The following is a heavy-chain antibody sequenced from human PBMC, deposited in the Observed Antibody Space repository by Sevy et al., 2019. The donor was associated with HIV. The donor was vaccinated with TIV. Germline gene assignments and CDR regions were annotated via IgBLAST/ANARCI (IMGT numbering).Heavy chain of an antibody. D-gene: IGHD5-18*01. CDR1: GFTFSSYG. V-gene: IGHV3-30*18. CDR3: AKGTAMVSAY. CDR2: ISYDGSNK. J-gene: IGHJ4*02. Sequence: GGSLRLSCAASGFTFSSYGMHWVRQAPGKGLEWVAVISYDGSNKYYADPVKGRFTISRDNSKNTLYLQMNSLRAEDTAVYYCAKGTAMVSAYWGQGTLVTVSS.